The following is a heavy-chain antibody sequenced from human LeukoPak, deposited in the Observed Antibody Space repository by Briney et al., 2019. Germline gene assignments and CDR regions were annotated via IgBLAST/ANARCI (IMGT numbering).Heavy chain of an antibody. D-gene: IGHD5-18*01. CDR1: GLTFSSYG. J-gene: IGHJ4*02. CDR3: ARDPPIQPGGFDY. Sequence: QAGGSLRLSCAASGLTFSSYGMHWVRQAPGKGLEWVAVISYDGSNKYYADSVKGRFTISRDNAENSLYLQMNSLRVEDTAVYYCARDPPIQPGGFDYWGQGTLVTVSS. V-gene: IGHV3-30*03. CDR2: ISYDGSNK.